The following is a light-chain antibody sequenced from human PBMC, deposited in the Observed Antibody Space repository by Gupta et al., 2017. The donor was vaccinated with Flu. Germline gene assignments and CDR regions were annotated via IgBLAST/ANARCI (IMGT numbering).Light chain of an antibody. J-gene: IGLJ1*01. CDR2: ERT. Sequence: GKAVATSCTGTRSVVGSYNYVPRYQQHPCKRLKLLIDERTNRPSGVPSGFSGSTSGNTASLTLAGRQAEDEDDDYCGAYAGSRVFGTGTKVTVL. V-gene: IGLV2-11*03. CDR3: GAYAGSRV. CDR1: RSVVGSYNY.